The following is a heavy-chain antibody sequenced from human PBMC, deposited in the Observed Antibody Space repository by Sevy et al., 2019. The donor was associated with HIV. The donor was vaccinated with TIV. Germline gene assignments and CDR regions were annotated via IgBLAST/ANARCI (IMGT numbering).Heavy chain of an antibody. CDR1: GFTFSDYY. Sequence: GGSLRLSCAASGFTFSDYYMSWIRQAPGKGLEWVSYISSSGSTIYYADSVKGRLTISRDNAKNSLYLQMNSLRAEDTAVYYCARAQQITMLVVIGGLYFDFWGQGTLVTVSS. J-gene: IGHJ4*02. V-gene: IGHV3-11*04. CDR2: ISSSGSTI. CDR3: ARAQQITMLVVIGGLYFDF. D-gene: IGHD3-22*01.